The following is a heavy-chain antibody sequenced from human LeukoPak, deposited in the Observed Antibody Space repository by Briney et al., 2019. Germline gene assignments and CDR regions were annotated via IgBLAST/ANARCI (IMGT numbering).Heavy chain of an antibody. Sequence: SGTLSLTCAVSGYSISSGYYWGWIRQPPGKGLEWIGSIYHSGSTYYNPSLKSRVTISVDTSKNQFSLKLSSVTAADTAVYYCARRRYRFSEWESDAFDIWGQGTMVTVSS. D-gene: IGHD3-3*01. J-gene: IGHJ3*02. CDR2: IYHSGST. CDR1: GYSISSGYY. V-gene: IGHV4-38-2*01. CDR3: ARRRYRFSEWESDAFDI.